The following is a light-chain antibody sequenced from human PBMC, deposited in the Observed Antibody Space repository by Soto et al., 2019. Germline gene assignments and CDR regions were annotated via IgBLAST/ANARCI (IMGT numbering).Light chain of an antibody. V-gene: IGLV2-8*01. Sequence: QSALTQPASVSGSPGQSIAISCTGTSSVVGGYNYVSWYQQHPGKAPKLMIYEVSKGPTGVPDRFSGSKSGNTASLTVSGLQAEDEADYYCAAWDDSLNGYVFGTGTKVTVL. CDR3: AAWDDSLNGYV. J-gene: IGLJ1*01. CDR2: EVS. CDR1: SSVVGGYNY.